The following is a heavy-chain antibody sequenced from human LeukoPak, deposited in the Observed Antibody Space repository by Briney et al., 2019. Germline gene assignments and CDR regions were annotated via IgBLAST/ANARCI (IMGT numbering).Heavy chain of an antibody. D-gene: IGHD6-19*01. Sequence: GESLKISCKGSGYSFTSYWIGWVRQMPGKGLGWMGIIYPGDSDTRYSPSFQGQVTISADKSIGTAYLQWSSLKASDTAMYYCARLWYSSGWYVGYFDYWGQGTLVTVSS. J-gene: IGHJ4*02. CDR1: GYSFTSYW. CDR3: ARLWYSSGWYVGYFDY. CDR2: IYPGDSDT. V-gene: IGHV5-51*01.